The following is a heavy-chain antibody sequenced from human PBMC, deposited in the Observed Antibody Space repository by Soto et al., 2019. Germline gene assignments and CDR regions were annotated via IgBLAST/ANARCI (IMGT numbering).Heavy chain of an antibody. CDR3: ARGFSGDYFDN. D-gene: IGHD1-26*01. CDR2: ISNSGTT. CDR1: GGSISSGDYS. V-gene: IGHV4-30-4*01. J-gene: IGHJ4*02. Sequence: PSETLSLTCNVSGGSISSGDYSWGWIRQPPGKGLEWIGYISNSGTTYYNLSLMSRVTISVDTSKNQFSLRLSSVTAADTAVYFCARGFSGDYFDNWGQGTLVT.